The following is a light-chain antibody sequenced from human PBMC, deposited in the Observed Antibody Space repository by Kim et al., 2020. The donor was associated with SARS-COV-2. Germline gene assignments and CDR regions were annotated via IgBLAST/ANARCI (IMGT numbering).Light chain of an antibody. CDR3: QQYYSTPPS. CDR1: QSVLYNSNNTDY. J-gene: IGKJ2*03. Sequence: ATRNCKSSQSVLYNSNNTDYLAWYQQTPGPAPKLLIYWASIRESGVSDRFSGSGSETDFTLTISSLQAEDVAVYYCQQYYSTPPSFGQGTKLEI. V-gene: IGKV4-1*01. CDR2: WAS.